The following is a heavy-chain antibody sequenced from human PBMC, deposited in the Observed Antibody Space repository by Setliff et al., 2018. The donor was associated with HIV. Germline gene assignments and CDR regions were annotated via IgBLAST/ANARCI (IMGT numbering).Heavy chain of an antibody. CDR3: ARVGVRNWNDDGIDY. CDR1: GGSFSGYY. D-gene: IGHD1-1*01. J-gene: IGHJ4*02. Sequence: SETLSLTCAVYGGSFSGYYWSWIRQPPGKGLEWIGQIYTSGSTYYNPSLKRRVTISVDTSKNQLSLKVRSVTAADTALYYCARVGVRNWNDDGIDYWGQGTLVTVSS. CDR2: IYTSGST. V-gene: IGHV4-34*01.